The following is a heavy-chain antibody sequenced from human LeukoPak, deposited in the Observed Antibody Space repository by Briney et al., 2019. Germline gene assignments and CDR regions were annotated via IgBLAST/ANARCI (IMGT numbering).Heavy chain of an antibody. CDR1: GFTFSSYA. CDR3: AREVESANYFDY. CDR2: ISGSGDAT. D-gene: IGHD5-24*01. Sequence: GGSLRLSCAASGFTFSSYAMSWVRQAPGKGLEWVSTISGSGDATYYADSVKGRFTISRDNSKNTLYLQMNSLRAEDTAVYYCAREVESANYFDYWGQGTLVTVSS. J-gene: IGHJ4*02. V-gene: IGHV3-23*01.